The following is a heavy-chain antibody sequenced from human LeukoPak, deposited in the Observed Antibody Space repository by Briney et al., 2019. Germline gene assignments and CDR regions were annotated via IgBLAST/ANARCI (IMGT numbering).Heavy chain of an antibody. V-gene: IGHV1-8*01. Sequence: TSVKVSCKASGYTFTSYDINWVRQATGQGLEWMGWMNPNSGNTGYAQKFQGRVTMTRNTSISTAYMELSSLRSEDTAVYYCARGGRYSSSRGYYYYYYMDVWGKGTTVTVSS. CDR1: GYTFTSYD. CDR2: MNPNSGNT. CDR3: ARGGRYSSSRGYYYYYYMDV. J-gene: IGHJ6*03. D-gene: IGHD6-6*01.